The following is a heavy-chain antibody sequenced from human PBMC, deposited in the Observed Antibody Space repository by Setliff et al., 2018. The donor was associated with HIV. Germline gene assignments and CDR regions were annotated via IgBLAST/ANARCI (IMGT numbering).Heavy chain of an antibody. J-gene: IGHJ4*02. CDR1: GFTFSSCW. Sequence: GGSLRLSCAASGFTFSSCWVTWVRQGPGKGLEWVANIKQDGSEKYYVDSVKGRFTISRDNGKNSLYLQMNSLKIEDTAMYYCTSDAKRWGQGTLVTVSS. V-gene: IGHV3-7*03. CDR2: IKQDGSEK. CDR3: TSDAKR. D-gene: IGHD2-2*01.